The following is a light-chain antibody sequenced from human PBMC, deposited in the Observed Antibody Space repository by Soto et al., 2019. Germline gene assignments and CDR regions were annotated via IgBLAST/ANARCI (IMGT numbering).Light chain of an antibody. CDR3: QQSYSTPPNT. V-gene: IGKV1-39*01. CDR2: AAS. J-gene: IGKJ2*01. CDR1: QRISSY. Sequence: DIQMTQSPSSLSATVGDRVTITCRASQRISSYLNWYQQKPGKAPKLLIYAASSLQSGVPSRFSGSGSGTDFTLTISSLQPEDFAIYYCQQSYSTPPNTFGQGTKLEIK.